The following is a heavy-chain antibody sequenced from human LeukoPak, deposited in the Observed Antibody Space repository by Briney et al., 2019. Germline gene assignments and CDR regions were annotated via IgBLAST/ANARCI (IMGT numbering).Heavy chain of an antibody. CDR3: ASFRTTIVVVPAAIPNDAFDI. Sequence: SVKVSCKASGGTFSSYAIIWVRQAPGQGLEWMGGIIPIFGTANYAQKFQGRVTITTDESTSTAYMELSSLRSEDTAVYYCASFRTTIVVVPAAIPNDAFDIWGQGTTVAVSS. CDR2: IIPIFGTA. J-gene: IGHJ3*02. D-gene: IGHD2-2*02. V-gene: IGHV1-69*05. CDR1: GGTFSSYA.